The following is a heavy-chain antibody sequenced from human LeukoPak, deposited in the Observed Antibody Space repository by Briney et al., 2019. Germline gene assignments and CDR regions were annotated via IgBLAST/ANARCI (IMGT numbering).Heavy chain of an antibody. J-gene: IGHJ4*02. CDR2: IYYSGSGST. D-gene: IGHD4-23*01. CDR1: GGSISSYY. Sequence: ASETLSLTCTVSGGSISSYYWSWIWQPPGKGLEWIGYIYYSGSGSTNYNPSLKSRVSISVDTSKNHFSLKLSSVTAADTAVYYCARRGGHGGSFDYWGQGTLVTVSS. V-gene: IGHV4-59*08. CDR3: ARRGGHGGSFDY.